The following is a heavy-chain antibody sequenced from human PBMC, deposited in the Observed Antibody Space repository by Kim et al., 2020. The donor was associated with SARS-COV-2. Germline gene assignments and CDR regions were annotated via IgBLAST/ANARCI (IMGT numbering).Heavy chain of an antibody. CDR1: GGTFSSYA. CDR2: IIPILGIA. CDR3: ARGYNGEHYYYYGMDV. Sequence: SVKVSCKASGGTFSSYAISWVRQAPGQGLEWMGRIIPILGIANYAQKFQGRVTITADKSTSTAYMELSSLRSEDTAVYYCARGYNGEHYYYYGMDVWGQGTTVTVSS. D-gene: IGHD7-27*01. V-gene: IGHV1-69*04. J-gene: IGHJ6*02.